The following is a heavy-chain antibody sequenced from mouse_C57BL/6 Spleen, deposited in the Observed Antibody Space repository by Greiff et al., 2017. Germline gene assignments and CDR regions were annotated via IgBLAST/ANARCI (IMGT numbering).Heavy chain of an antibody. J-gene: IGHJ1*03. CDR2: IDPSDSYT. CDR3: ARRFYGSSYHWYFDV. CDR1: GYTFTSYW. D-gene: IGHD1-1*01. V-gene: IGHV1-69*01. Sequence: QVQLQQPGAELVMPGASVKLSCKASGYTFTSYWMHWVKQRPGQGLEWIGEIDPSDSYTNYNQKFKGKSTLTVDKSSSTAYMQLISLTSEASAVDYCARRFYGSSYHWYFDVWGTGTTVTVSS.